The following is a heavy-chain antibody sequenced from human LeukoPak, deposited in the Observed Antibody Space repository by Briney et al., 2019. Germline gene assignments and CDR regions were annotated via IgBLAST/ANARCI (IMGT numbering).Heavy chain of an antibody. Sequence: GGSLRLSCAASGFTFSSYWMHWVRQAPGKGLVWVSRINTDGSSTSYADSVKGRFTISRDNAKNSLFLQMNSLRAEDTAVYYCARGGGYCGGDCYGIDYWGQGILVTVSS. CDR1: GFTFSSYW. J-gene: IGHJ4*02. CDR2: INTDGSST. D-gene: IGHD2-21*01. CDR3: ARGGGYCGGDCYGIDY. V-gene: IGHV3-74*01.